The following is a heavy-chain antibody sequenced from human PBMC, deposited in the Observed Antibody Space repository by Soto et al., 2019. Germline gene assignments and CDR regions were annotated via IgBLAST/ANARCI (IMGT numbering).Heavy chain of an antibody. Sequence: ASVTVSCQTSGYTFTSYGIIWVRQAPGQGLEWMGWISAYNGNTNYAQKLQGRVTMTTDTSTSTAYMELRSLRSDDTAVYYCAGDEASPYGSGSYSHYYYYYGMDVWGQGTTVTVSS. J-gene: IGHJ6*02. D-gene: IGHD3-10*01. V-gene: IGHV1-18*01. CDR1: GYTFTSYG. CDR2: ISAYNGNT. CDR3: AGDEASPYGSGSYSHYYYYYGMDV.